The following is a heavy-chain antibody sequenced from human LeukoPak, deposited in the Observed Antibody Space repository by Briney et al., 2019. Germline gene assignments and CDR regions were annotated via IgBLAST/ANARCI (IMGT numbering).Heavy chain of an antibody. J-gene: IGHJ4*02. D-gene: IGHD2-21*01. Sequence: GGSLRLSCVGSGFTFRSHAMSWVRQAPEKGPEFVSGIYENGGTTYYADSVKGRFSISRDNSKNTLYLQMDSLRGEDTAVYYCAKDFRIGYSAHFDYWGQGALVTVSS. CDR2: IYENGGTT. CDR3: AKDFRIGYSAHFDY. V-gene: IGHV3-23*01. CDR1: GFTFRSHA.